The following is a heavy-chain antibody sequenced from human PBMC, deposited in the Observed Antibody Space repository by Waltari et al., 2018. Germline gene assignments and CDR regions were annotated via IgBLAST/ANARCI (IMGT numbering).Heavy chain of an antibody. CDR2: IYHSGST. D-gene: IGHD2-2*01. CDR1: GYSISSGYY. CDR3: ARIYDYGDY. J-gene: IGHJ4*02. Sequence: QVQLQESGPGLVKPSETLSITCAVSGYSISSGYYWGWIRQPPGKGLEWIGSIYHSGSTYYNPSLKSRVTISVDTSKNQFSLKLSSVTAADTAVYYCARIYDYGDYWGQGTLVTVSS. V-gene: IGHV4-38-2*01.